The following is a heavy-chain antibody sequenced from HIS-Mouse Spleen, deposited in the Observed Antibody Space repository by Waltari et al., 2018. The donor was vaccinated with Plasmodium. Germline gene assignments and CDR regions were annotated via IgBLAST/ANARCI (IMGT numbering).Heavy chain of an antibody. J-gene: IGHJ6*02. CDR1: GFSLSTSGMC. D-gene: IGHD6-6*01. CDR2: IDWDDDK. CDR3: ARTTYSSSSAKYYYYGMDV. V-gene: IGHV2-70*15. Sequence: QVTLRESGPALVKPTQTLTLTCTFSGFSLSTSGMCGTWIRQPPGKALEWLARIDWDDDKYYRTSLKTRLTISKDTSKNQVVLTMTNMDPVDTATYYCARTTYSSSSAKYYYYGMDVWGQGTTVTVSS.